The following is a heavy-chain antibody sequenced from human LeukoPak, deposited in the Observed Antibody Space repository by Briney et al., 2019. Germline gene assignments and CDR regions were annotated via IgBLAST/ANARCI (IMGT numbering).Heavy chain of an antibody. J-gene: IGHJ4*02. CDR2: IIPIFGTA. CDR1: GGTFSSYA. CDR3: ARPNNPVVVDYYDSSGYYLDY. Sequence: ASVKVSCKASGGTFSSYAISWVRQAPGQGLEWMGGIIPIFGTANYAQKFQGRVTITADESTGTAYMELSSLRSEDTAVYYCARPNNPVVVDYYDSSGYYLDYWGQGTLVTVSS. V-gene: IGHV1-69*13. D-gene: IGHD3-22*01.